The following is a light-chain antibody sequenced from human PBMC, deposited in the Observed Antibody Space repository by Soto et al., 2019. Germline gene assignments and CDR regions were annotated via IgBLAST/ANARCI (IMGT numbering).Light chain of an antibody. CDR2: TAS. V-gene: IGKV1-39*01. CDR3: QQSYNTPRT. J-gene: IGKJ1*01. Sequence: DIQMTQSPSSLSASVGDRVTITCRASQSISSYLNLYQQKPGKAPSLLIYTASNLQTGVPSRFSGSGSGTHFTLTINSLQPEDFATYYCQQSYNTPRTFGQGTKVDIK. CDR1: QSISSY.